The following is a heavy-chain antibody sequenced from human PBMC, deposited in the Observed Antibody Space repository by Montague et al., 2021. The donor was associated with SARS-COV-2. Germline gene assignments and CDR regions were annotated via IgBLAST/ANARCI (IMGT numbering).Heavy chain of an antibody. D-gene: IGHD3-3*01. CDR3: ARGIFTIPFIPAHYYMDV. CDR2: IYYSGST. Sequence: SETLSLTCTVSGGSISSYYWSWIRQPPGKGLEWIGYIYYSGSTNYNPSLKSGVTISVDTSKNQFSLKLSSVTAADTAVYYCARGIFTIPFIPAHYYMDVWGKGTTVTVPS. J-gene: IGHJ6*03. CDR1: GGSISSYY. V-gene: IGHV4-59*01.